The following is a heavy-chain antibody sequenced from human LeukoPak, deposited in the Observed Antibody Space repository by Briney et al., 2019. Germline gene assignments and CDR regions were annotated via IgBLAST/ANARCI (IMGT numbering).Heavy chain of an antibody. CDR2: ISSSGGST. J-gene: IGHJ4*02. V-gene: IGHV3-23*01. CDR1: GFTFSSYA. CDR3: AKESPEFDY. Sequence: GGSLRLSCAASGFTFSSYAMSWVRQAPGEGLEWVSVISSSGGSTYYADSVKGRFTISRDNSQNTVYLQMNSLRAEDTAVYYCAKESPEFDYWGQGTLVTVSS.